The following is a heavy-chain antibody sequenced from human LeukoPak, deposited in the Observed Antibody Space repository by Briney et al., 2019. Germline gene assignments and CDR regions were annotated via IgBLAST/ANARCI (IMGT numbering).Heavy chain of an antibody. CDR3: ARGGDDDFDLGDY. J-gene: IGHJ4*02. CDR2: INQDGSAK. D-gene: IGHD4-17*01. CDR1: RFTFGRYW. Sequence: GGSLRLSCAASRFTFGRYWMSWVRQAPGKGLEWVANINQDGSAKYYADSVKGRFTISRDNAKNSMYLQMNSLRAEDTAVYYCARGGDDDFDLGDYWGQGTLVTVSS. V-gene: IGHV3-7*01.